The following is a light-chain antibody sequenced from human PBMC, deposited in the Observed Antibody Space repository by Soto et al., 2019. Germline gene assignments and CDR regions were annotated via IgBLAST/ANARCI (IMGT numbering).Light chain of an antibody. CDR2: ENN. Sequence: QSVLTQPPSVSAAPGQTVTISCSGSSSNIGSNYVSWYQQHPGTAPNLLIYENNRRRSGIPDRFSGSKSGTSATLGITGLQTGDEADYYCGTWDSSLSVVVFGGGTKLTVL. CDR1: SSNIGSNY. J-gene: IGLJ2*01. CDR3: GTWDSSLSVVV. V-gene: IGLV1-51*02.